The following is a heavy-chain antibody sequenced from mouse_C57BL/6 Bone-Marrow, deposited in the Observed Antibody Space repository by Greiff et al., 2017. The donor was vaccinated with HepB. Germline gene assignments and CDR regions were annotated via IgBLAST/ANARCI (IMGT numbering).Heavy chain of an antibody. Sequence: VQLQQSGAELVKPGASVKLSCKASGYTFTSYWMHWVKQRPGQGLEWIGMIHPNSGSTNYNEKFKSKATLTVDKSSSTAYMQLSSLTSEDSAVYYCARDYGSSGLRYWYFDVWGTGTTVTVSS. J-gene: IGHJ1*03. D-gene: IGHD1-1*01. CDR2: IHPNSGST. V-gene: IGHV1-64*01. CDR1: GYTFTSYW. CDR3: ARDYGSSGLRYWYFDV.